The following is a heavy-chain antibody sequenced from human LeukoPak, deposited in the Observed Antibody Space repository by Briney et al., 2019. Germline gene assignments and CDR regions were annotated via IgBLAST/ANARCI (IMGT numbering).Heavy chain of an antibody. J-gene: IGHJ4*02. CDR2: ISTSSLYI. D-gene: IGHD6-19*01. Sequence: GGSLRLSCAASGFTFSSYSMNWVRQAPGKGLEWVSSISTSSLYIYYADSVKGRFTISRDNAKNSVYLQMNSLRAEDTALYYCAKDMSTGWYRWNYFDYWGQGTLVTVSS. CDR3: AKDMSTGWYRWNYFDY. V-gene: IGHV3-21*03. CDR1: GFTFSSYS.